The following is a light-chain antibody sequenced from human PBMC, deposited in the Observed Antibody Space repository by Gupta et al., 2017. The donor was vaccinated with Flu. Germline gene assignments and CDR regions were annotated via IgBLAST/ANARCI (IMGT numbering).Light chain of an antibody. CDR3: QQYNNWTPLT. CDR2: GAS. Sequence: DIVMTQSPATLSVSPGERTTLSCRASQSVSSNLAWYQQKPGQAPRLLIYGASTRATGIPARFSGSGSGTEVTLTISSMQYEDFAVYYCQQYNNWTPLTFGGGTKVEIK. J-gene: IGKJ4*01. CDR1: QSVSSN. V-gene: IGKV3-15*01.